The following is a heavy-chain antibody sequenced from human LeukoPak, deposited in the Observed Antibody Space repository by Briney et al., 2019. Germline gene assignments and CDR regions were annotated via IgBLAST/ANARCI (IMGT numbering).Heavy chain of an antibody. D-gene: IGHD6-13*01. CDR3: AIGPLYSSSWYVVDSAYYYYHYMDV. CDR2: IIPIFGTA. Sequence: SVKVSCKAFGGTFSSYAISWVRQAPGQGLEWMGGIIPIFGTANYAQKFQGRVTITADESTSTAYMELSSLRSEDTAVYCCAIGPLYSSSWYVVDSAYYYYHYMDVWGKGTTVTISS. V-gene: IGHV1-69*13. J-gene: IGHJ6*03. CDR1: GGTFSSYA.